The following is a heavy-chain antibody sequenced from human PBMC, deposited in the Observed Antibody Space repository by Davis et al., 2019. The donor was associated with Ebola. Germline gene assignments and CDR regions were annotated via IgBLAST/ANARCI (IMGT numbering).Heavy chain of an antibody. Sequence: GGSLRLSCAASGFTFDDYAMHWVRQAPGKGLEWVSGISWNSGSIGYADSVKGRFTISRDNAKNSLYLQMNSLRAEDTALYYCAKARFGGSTSDFDFWGQGTLVTVSS. CDR2: ISWNSGSI. J-gene: IGHJ4*02. D-gene: IGHD4-23*01. CDR1: GFTFDDYA. CDR3: AKARFGGSTSDFDF. V-gene: IGHV3-9*01.